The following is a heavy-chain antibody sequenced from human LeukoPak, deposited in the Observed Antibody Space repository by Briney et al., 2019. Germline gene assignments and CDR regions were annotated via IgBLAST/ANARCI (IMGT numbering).Heavy chain of an antibody. J-gene: IGHJ6*03. D-gene: IGHD1-26*01. Sequence: GGSLRLSCAASGFTFSSYGIHWVRQAPGKGLEWVAFIRYDASNKYYADSVKGRFTISRDNSKNTLYLQMNSLRAEDTAVYYCARDRVDIVGADYYMDVWGKGTTVTVSS. V-gene: IGHV3-30*02. CDR1: GFTFSSYG. CDR3: ARDRVDIVGADYYMDV. CDR2: IRYDASNK.